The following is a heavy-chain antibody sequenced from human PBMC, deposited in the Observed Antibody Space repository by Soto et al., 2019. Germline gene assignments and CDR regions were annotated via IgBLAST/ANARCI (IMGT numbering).Heavy chain of an antibody. CDR1: GFTFSTYA. J-gene: IGHJ5*02. Sequence: PGGSLRLSCAASGFTFSTYAMHWLRQAPGKGPEWVAAISYHGTNKYYADSVKGRFTISRDNSKNMLYLQMDSLRDEDTALYYCARDKNVAAAGYEDWFDPWGQGTLVTVSS. D-gene: IGHD6-13*01. CDR3: ARDKNVAAAGYEDWFDP. CDR2: ISYHGTNK. V-gene: IGHV3-30-3*01.